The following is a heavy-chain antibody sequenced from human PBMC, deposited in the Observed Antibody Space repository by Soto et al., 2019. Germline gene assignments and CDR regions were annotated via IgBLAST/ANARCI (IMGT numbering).Heavy chain of an antibody. V-gene: IGHV3-33*01. CDR1: GFTFSSYG. CDR2: IWYDGSNK. CDR3: ARGQLGYCSSTSCYSGSKYYYYYMDV. J-gene: IGHJ6*03. D-gene: IGHD2-2*02. Sequence: PGGSLRLSCAASGFTFSSYGMHWVRQAQGKGLEWVAVIWYDGSNKYYADSVKGRFTISRDNSKNTLYLQMNSLRAEDTAVYYCARGQLGYCSSTSCYSGSKYYYYYMDVWGKGTTVTVSS.